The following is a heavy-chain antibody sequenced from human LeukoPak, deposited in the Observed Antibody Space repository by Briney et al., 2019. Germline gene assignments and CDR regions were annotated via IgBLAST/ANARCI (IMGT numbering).Heavy chain of an antibody. D-gene: IGHD7-27*01. CDR2: INPSGGGI. Sequence: ASVKVSCKASGYIFTDYFMHWVRQAPGQGLEWMGRINPSGGGIIYAQNFQDRVTMTRDTSINTAYMELSRLRSDDTAVYYCARDLPSTSNWELDYWGQGTPVTVST. V-gene: IGHV1-2*06. J-gene: IGHJ4*02. CDR1: GYIFTDYF. CDR3: ARDLPSTSNWELDY.